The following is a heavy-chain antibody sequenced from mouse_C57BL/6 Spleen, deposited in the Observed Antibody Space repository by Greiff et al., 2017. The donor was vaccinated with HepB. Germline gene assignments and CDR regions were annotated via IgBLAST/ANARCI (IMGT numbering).Heavy chain of an antibody. CDR3: TNFLYYYGSSSYYFDY. Sequence: QVHVKQSGAELVRPGASVTLSCKASGYTFTDYEMHWVKQTPVHGLEWIGAIDPETGGTAYNQKFKGKAILTADKSSSTAYMELRSLTSEDSAVYYCTNFLYYYGSSSYYFDYWGQGTTLTVSS. D-gene: IGHD1-1*01. V-gene: IGHV1-15*01. CDR1: GYTFTDYE. CDR2: IDPETGGT. J-gene: IGHJ2*01.